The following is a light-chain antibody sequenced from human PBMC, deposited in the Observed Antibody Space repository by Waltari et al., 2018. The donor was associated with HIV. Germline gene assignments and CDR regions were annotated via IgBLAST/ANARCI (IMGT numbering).Light chain of an antibody. V-gene: IGLV2-14*01. CDR2: GVT. J-gene: IGLJ2*01. Sequence: SALTQPASVSASSVHSIPISSTATCGHLGVLYTVSWFHPYPHQAPQLISYGVTNRPFGVSSRFSGSKSGDTASLTISGLRTENEAEYYCSSYSITKNLLFGGGTTLTVL. CDR1: CGHLGVLYT. CDR3: SSYSITKNLL.